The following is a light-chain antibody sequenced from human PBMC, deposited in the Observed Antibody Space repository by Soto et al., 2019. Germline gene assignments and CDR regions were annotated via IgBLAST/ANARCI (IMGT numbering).Light chain of an antibody. Sequence: QSALTQPASVSGSPGQSITISCTGTSSDVGGFTLVSWYLHHPGTAPKLIIYEVTKRPSGVSNRFSGSKSGNTASLTISGLQAADEADYYCCSYANSGTYVFGTGTKLTVL. CDR2: EVT. CDR3: CSYANSGTYV. V-gene: IGLV2-23*02. CDR1: SSDVGGFTL. J-gene: IGLJ1*01.